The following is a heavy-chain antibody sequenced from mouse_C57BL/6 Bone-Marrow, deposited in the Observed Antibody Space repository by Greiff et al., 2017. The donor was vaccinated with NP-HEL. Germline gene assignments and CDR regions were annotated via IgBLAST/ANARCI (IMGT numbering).Heavy chain of an antibody. CDR3: ARSDSSGYRAWFAY. V-gene: IGHV1-54*01. CDR2: INPGSGGT. CDR1: GYAFTNYL. Sequence: VKLQESGAELVRPGTSVKVSCKASGYAFTNYLIEWVKQRPGQGLEWIGVINPGSGGTNYNEKFKGKATLTADKSSSTAYMQLSSLTSEDSAVYFCARSDSSGYRAWFAYWGQGTLVTVSA. D-gene: IGHD3-2*02. J-gene: IGHJ3*01.